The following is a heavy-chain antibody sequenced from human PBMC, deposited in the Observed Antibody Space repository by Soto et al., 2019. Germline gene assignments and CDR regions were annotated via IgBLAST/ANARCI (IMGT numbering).Heavy chain of an antibody. J-gene: IGHJ4*02. D-gene: IGHD3-10*01. CDR2: INPTGGST. Sequence: QVHLVQSGAEVKKPGASVKVSCKASGYTFTSYYIHWVRQAPGLGLEWLGTINPTGGSTTYPQKLQGRVTMTRDTSTTTVYMELSSLRSEDTAVYYCARDHLWFGETLSEIDYWGLGTLVTVSS. V-gene: IGHV1-46*01. CDR1: GYTFTSYY. CDR3: ARDHLWFGETLSEIDY.